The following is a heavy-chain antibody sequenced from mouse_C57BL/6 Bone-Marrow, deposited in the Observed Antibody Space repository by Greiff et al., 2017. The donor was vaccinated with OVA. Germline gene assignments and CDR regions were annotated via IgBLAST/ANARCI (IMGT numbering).Heavy chain of an antibody. Sequence: EVKLVESGGGLVKPGGSLKLSCAASGFTFSSYAMSWVRQTPEKRLEWVATISDGGSYTYYPDNVKGRFTISRDNAKNNLYLQMSHLKSEDTAMYYCARDRNYYGSSGYAMDYWGQGTSVTVSS. D-gene: IGHD1-1*01. CDR3: ARDRNYYGSSGYAMDY. V-gene: IGHV5-4*01. CDR1: GFTFSSYA. J-gene: IGHJ4*01. CDR2: ISDGGSYT.